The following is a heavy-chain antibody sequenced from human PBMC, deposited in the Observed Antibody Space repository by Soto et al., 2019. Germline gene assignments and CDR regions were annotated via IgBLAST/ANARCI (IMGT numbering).Heavy chain of an antibody. V-gene: IGHV3-23*01. D-gene: IGHD1-26*01. CDR3: AKVPVGATGRFDY. J-gene: IGHJ4*02. CDR2: ISGSGGST. Sequence: SLRLSCAGSGFTFSNYAMSWVRQAPGKGLAWVSAISGSGGSTYYADSVKGRFTISRDNSKNTLYLQMNSLRAEDTALYYCAKVPVGATGRFDYWGQGTLVTVSS. CDR1: GFTFSNYA.